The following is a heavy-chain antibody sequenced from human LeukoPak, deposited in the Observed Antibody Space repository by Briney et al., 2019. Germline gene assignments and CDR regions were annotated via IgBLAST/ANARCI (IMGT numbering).Heavy chain of an antibody. CDR2: IIPIFGTA. V-gene: IGHV1-69*05. Sequence: RWASVKVSCKASGGTFSSYAISWVRQAPGQGLEWMGRIIPIFGTANYAQKFQGRVTITTDESTSTAYMELSSLRSEDRAVYYCARDGEANYDFWSGYYLFDYWGQGTLVTVSS. J-gene: IGHJ4*02. D-gene: IGHD3-3*01. CDR1: GGTFSSYA. CDR3: ARDGEANYDFWSGYYLFDY.